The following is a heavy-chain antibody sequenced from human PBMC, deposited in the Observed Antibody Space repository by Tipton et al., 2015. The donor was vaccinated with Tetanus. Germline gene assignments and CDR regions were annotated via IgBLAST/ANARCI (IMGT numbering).Heavy chain of an antibody. D-gene: IGHD5-18*01. CDR3: ASPGRGYSYGYDAFDI. V-gene: IGHV4-61*08. CDR2: IYYSGST. J-gene: IGHJ3*02. CDR1: GGSISSGGYY. Sequence: TLSLTCTVSGGSISSGGYYWSWIRQHPGKGLEWIGYIYYSGSTNYNPSLKSRVTISVDTSKNQFSLKLSSVTAADTAVYYCASPGRGYSYGYDAFDIWGQGTMVTVSS.